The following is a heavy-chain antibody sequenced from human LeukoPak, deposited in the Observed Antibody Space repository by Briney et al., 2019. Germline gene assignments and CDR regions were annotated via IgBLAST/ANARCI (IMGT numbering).Heavy chain of an antibody. CDR1: GGSFSGYY. J-gene: IGHJ4*02. CDR2: INHSGST. V-gene: IGHV4-34*01. CDR3: ARSPYYDRDGYQFDY. Sequence: SETLSLTCAVYGGSFSGYYWSWIRQPPGKGLEWIGEINHSGSTNYNPSLKSRVTISVDTSKNQFSLKLSSVTAADTAIYYCARSPYYDRDGYQFDYWGQGTLVTASS. D-gene: IGHD3-22*01.